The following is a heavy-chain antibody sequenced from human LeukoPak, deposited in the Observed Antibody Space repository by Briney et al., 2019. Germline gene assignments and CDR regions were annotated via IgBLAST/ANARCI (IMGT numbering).Heavy chain of an antibody. CDR2: ISGSGGST. V-gene: IGHV3-23*01. D-gene: IGHD3-10*01. CDR1: GFIFKDYW. CDR3: AKAPLLWFGELNY. J-gene: IGHJ4*02. Sequence: GGSLGLSCAASGFIFKDYWMSWVRQAPGKGLEWVSAISGSGGSTYYADSVKGRFTISRDNSKNTLYLQMNSLRAEDTAVYYCAKAPLLWFGELNYWGQGTLVTVSS.